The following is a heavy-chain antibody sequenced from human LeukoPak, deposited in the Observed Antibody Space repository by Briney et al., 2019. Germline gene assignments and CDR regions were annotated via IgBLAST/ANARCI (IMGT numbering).Heavy chain of an antibody. CDR1: GESLNSYY. V-gene: IGHV4-34*01. J-gene: IGHJ5*02. D-gene: IGHD3-10*01. CDR2: IYESGTT. Sequence: SETLSLTCAVYGESLNSYYWSWVRQPPGEGPEWIGEIYESGTTKYNPSLKSRVAISMVPSKQQFSLRLSSVTAADTAVYYCARGGERANYYGPGSSPNWFDPWGQGTLVTVSS. CDR3: ARGGERANYYGPGSSPNWFDP.